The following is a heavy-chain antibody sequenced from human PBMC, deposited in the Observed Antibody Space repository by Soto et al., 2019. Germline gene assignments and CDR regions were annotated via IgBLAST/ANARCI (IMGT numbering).Heavy chain of an antibody. CDR1: GFTFSNAW. D-gene: IGHD2-15*01. V-gene: IGHV3-15*01. CDR3: STGPPYCSGGSCYEKAGYDY. CDR2: IKSKTDGGTT. J-gene: IGHJ4*02. Sequence: GGSLRLACAASGFTFSNAWMSWVRQAPGKGLDLAARIKSKTDGGTTDYAAAVKGRFTISRDDSKNTLYLQMNSLKTEDKAVYYCSTGPPYCSGGSCYEKAGYDYWGQGTLVTVSS.